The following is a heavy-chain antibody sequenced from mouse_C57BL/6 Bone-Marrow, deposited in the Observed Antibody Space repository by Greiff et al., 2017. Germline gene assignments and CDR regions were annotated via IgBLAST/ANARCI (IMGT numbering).Heavy chain of an antibody. V-gene: IGHV14-4*01. CDR3: TTPFYFGSSLYWYFDV. CDR1: GFNIKDDY. Sequence: VQLQQPGAALVRPGASVKLSCTASGFNIKDDYMHWVKQRPEQGLEWIGWIDPENGDTEYASQFQGKATLTADPSSNTAYLQLSSLTSEDTAVYYCTTPFYFGSSLYWYFDVWGTGTSVTVSS. CDR2: IDPENGDT. J-gene: IGHJ1*03. D-gene: IGHD1-1*01.